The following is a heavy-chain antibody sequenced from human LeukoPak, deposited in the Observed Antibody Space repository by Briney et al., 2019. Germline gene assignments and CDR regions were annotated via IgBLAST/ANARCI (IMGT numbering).Heavy chain of an antibody. CDR1: GGSISGYY. CDR2: IYYSGST. CDR3: ARYGSGSYSDDHFQH. D-gene: IGHD3-10*01. V-gene: IGHV4-59*08. Sequence: SETLSLTCTVSGGSISGYYWSWIRQPPGKGLEWIGFIYYSGSTKYNPSLKSRVTISVGTSKNQFSLKLTSVTAADTAVYYCARYGSGSYSDDHFQHWGQGTLVTVSS. J-gene: IGHJ1*01.